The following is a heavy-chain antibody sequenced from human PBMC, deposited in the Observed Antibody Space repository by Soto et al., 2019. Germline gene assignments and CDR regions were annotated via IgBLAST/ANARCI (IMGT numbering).Heavy chain of an antibody. V-gene: IGHV4-59*13. J-gene: IGHJ4*02. CDR2: FFYTGST. CDR3: VRATLAAAKPQFDF. Sequence: QVQLQESGPGLVKPSETLSLTCTVSGVSIYDYYWTWIRQPPGKGLEWIGYFFYTGSTNYNPSLKSRVTISGDKSKNQFSLKLNSVTPADTAVYYCVRATLAAAKPQFDFWGQGILVTVSS. D-gene: IGHD6-13*01. CDR1: GVSIYDYY.